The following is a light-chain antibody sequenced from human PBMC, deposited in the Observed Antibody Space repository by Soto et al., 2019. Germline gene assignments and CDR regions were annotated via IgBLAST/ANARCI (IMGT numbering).Light chain of an antibody. Sequence: LFTQSPGTLSFSPGERATLSCRASQSVGNYLAWYQQKPGQSPRPLIYGTSNRASGIPDRFSGSGSGTDFTLTVSRLEPEDFAVYYCQQYGMSRWTFGQGAKV. V-gene: IGKV3-20*01. CDR2: GTS. CDR1: QSVGNY. CDR3: QQYGMSRWT. J-gene: IGKJ1*01.